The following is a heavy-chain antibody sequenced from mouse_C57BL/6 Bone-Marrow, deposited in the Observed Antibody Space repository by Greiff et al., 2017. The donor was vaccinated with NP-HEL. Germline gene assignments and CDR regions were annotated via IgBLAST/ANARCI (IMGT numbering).Heavy chain of an antibody. J-gene: IGHJ1*03. CDR2: FHPYNDDT. CDR1: GYTFTTYP. D-gene: IGHD1-1*01. V-gene: IGHV1-47*01. Sequence: VQLQQSGAELVKPGASVKMSCKASGYTFTTYPIEWMKQNHGKSLEWIGNFHPYNDDTKYNEKFKGKATLTVEKSSSTVYFELSRLTSDDSAVYYCARGYYGSSPYWYFDVWGTGTTVTVSS. CDR3: ARGYYGSSPYWYFDV.